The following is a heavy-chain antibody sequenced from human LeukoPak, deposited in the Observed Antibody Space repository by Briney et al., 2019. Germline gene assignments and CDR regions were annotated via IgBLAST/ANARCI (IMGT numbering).Heavy chain of an antibody. CDR3: ARLAGNNWLDP. V-gene: IGHV5-51*01. CDR2: IYSGDSDT. J-gene: IGHJ5*02. Sequence: GEPLKISCKGSGYRFTSYWIGWVRQMPGKGLELMGIIYSGDSDTKYSPSLQGQVTMSVDKSINTAYLQWSSLKASDSAIYYCARLAGNNWLDPWGQGTLVTVSS. CDR1: GYRFTSYW.